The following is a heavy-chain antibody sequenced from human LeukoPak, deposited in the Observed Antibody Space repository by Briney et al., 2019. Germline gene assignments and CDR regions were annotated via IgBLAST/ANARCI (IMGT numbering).Heavy chain of an antibody. D-gene: IGHD4-23*01. CDR2: IHYSGTT. CDR3: ARHTDYGGNSRWFDP. J-gene: IGHJ5*02. CDR1: GGSISSNY. Sequence: SETLSPNCIVSGGSISSNYWSWFRQSPGKGLEWIGYIHYSGTTNYNPTLKSRVTMSVDPSKTQFSLKLTSVTAADTAVYYCARHTDYGGNSRWFDPWGQGTLVTVSS. V-gene: IGHV4-59*08.